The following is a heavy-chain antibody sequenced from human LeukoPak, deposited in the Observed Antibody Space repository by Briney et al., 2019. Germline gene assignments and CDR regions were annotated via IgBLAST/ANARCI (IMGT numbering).Heavy chain of an antibody. Sequence: ASVRVSCKASGYTFTGYYMHWVRQAPGQGLEWVGWINPNSGGTNYAQKFQGRVTMTRDTSISTAYMELSRLRSDDTAVYYCARWGRGYDFWSGLAKDMDVWGKGTAVPVSS. J-gene: IGHJ6*03. V-gene: IGHV1-2*02. CDR1: GYTFTGYY. D-gene: IGHD3-3*01. CDR3: ARWGRGYDFWSGLAKDMDV. CDR2: INPNSGGT.